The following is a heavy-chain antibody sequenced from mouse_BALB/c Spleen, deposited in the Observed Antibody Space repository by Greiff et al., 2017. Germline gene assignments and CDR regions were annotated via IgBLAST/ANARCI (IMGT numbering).Heavy chain of an antibody. V-gene: IGHV5-6-2*01. CDR2: INSNGGST. CDR3: ARHDGGNYGGFAY. CDR1: GFTFSSYY. Sequence: EVQLVESGGGLVKLGGSLKLSCAASGFTFSSYYMSWVRQTPEKRLELVAAINSNGGSTYYPDTVKGRFTISRDNAKNTLYLQMSSLKSEDTALYYCARHDGGNYGGFAYWGQGTLVTVSA. D-gene: IGHD1-1*02. J-gene: IGHJ3*01.